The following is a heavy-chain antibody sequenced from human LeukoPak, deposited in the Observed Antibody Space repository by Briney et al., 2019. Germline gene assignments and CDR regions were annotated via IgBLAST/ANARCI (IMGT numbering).Heavy chain of an antibody. Sequence: WETLSLTCSVSGDFMSRYYGRWLRQSRVKGGEGLGYIFPRGSAFYNPSLESRVTISLDTSENQFSLTLSSVTAADTAVYYCAKRNHYFYYMDVWGKGTTVTVSS. J-gene: IGHJ6*03. CDR3: AKRNHYFYYMDV. V-gene: IGHV4-4*09. CDR1: GDFMSRYY. CDR2: IFPRGSA.